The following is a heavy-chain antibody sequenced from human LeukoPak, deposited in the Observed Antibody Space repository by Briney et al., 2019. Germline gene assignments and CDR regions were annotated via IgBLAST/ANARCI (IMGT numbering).Heavy chain of an antibody. J-gene: IGHJ6*02. CDR2: ISKTGGAV. CDR1: GFTFSYYY. Sequence: GGSLRLSCGASGFTFSYYYMSWIRQAPGKGLEWVSYISKTGGAVFYADSVKGRFTISRDNAKNSLYLQMNSLRPEDTAVYYCARQNSGSAPNYYYHGMDVWGHGTTVTVSS. CDR3: ARQNSGSAPNYYYHGMDV. D-gene: IGHD1-26*01. V-gene: IGHV3-11*01.